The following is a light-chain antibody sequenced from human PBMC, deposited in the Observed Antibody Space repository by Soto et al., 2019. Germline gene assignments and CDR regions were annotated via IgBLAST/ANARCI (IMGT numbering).Light chain of an antibody. CDR3: QSYDTTLSSWV. Sequence: QSVLTQAPSVSGAPGQRGTISCTGSSSNIGAGYDVQWYQHLPGTAPKLLIHGNTNRPSGVPDRFSGSKSGTSASLAITALQAEDEGDYYCQSYDTTLSSWVFGGGTTVTVL. V-gene: IGLV1-40*01. CDR1: SSNIGAGYD. J-gene: IGLJ3*02. CDR2: GNT.